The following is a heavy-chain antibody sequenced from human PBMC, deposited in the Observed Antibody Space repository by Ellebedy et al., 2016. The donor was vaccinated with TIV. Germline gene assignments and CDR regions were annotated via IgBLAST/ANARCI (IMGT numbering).Heavy chain of an antibody. CDR1: GFTFSSYA. V-gene: IGHV3-23*01. D-gene: IGHD3-16*01. CDR3: AKGGTPAYYYYYMDV. J-gene: IGHJ6*03. Sequence: GESLKISXAASGFTFSSYAMSWVRQAPGKGLEWLSTISDSTYTTYYADSVRGRFTISRDNSKNTLYLQMNSLRAEDTAVYYCAKGGTPAYYYYYMDVWGKGTTVTVSS. CDR2: ISDSTYTT.